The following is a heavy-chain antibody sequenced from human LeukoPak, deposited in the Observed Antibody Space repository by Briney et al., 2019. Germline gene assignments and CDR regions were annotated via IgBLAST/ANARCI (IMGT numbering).Heavy chain of an antibody. Sequence: ASVRVSFTASGYTFTSYGISWVRQAPGQGLEWMGWISAYNGNTNYAQKLQGRVTMTTDTSTSTAYMELRSLRSDDTAVYYCARDPDYYGSGTPTKYYGMDVWGQGTTVTVSS. V-gene: IGHV1-18*01. CDR1: GYTFTSYG. CDR3: ARDPDYYGSGTPTKYYGMDV. CDR2: ISAYNGNT. D-gene: IGHD3-10*01. J-gene: IGHJ6*02.